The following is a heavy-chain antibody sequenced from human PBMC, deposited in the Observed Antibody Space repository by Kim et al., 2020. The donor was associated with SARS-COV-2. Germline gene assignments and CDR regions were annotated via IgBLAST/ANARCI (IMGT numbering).Heavy chain of an antibody. CDR2: INAGNGNT. V-gene: IGHV1-3*01. J-gene: IGHJ6*02. Sequence: ASVKVSCKASGYTFTSYAMHWVRQAPGQRLEWMGWINAGNGNTKYSQKFQGRVTITRDTSASTAYMELSSLRSEDTAVYYCARDAVGARQSGDRKVSRSNYGMDVWGQGTTVTVSS. CDR3: ARDAVGARQSGDRKVSRSNYGMDV. CDR1: GYTFTSYA. D-gene: IGHD1-26*01.